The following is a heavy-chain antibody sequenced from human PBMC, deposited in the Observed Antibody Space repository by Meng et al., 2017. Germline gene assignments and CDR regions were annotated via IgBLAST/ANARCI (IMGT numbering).Heavy chain of an antibody. J-gene: IGHJ3*02. CDR2: IKQDGSEK. Sequence: GESLKISCAASGFTFSSYWMSWVRQAPGKGLEWVANIKQDGSEKYFVDSVKGRFTISRDNAKNSLYLQMNSLRAEDTAVYYCARAPRFYFYYDSSGYYHIWVQGTMVTVSS. CDR3: ARAPRFYFYYDSSGYYHI. D-gene: IGHD3-22*01. CDR1: GFTFSSYW. V-gene: IGHV3-7*01.